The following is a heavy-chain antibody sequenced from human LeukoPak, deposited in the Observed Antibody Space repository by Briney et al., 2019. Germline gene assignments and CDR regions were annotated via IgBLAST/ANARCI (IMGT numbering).Heavy chain of an antibody. CDR1: GFTFSSYN. CDR2: RCGSSSNI. D-gene: IGHD5-24*01. J-gene: IGHJ5*02. V-gene: IGHV3-48*02. Sequence: GSLRLSCAASGFTFSSYNMNWVRQAPGKGLEWVSSRCGSSSNINYADSVKGRFTVSRDSARNSLYLQMDSLRDEDTAVYYCARDDTGRWLQFFSWGQGTLATVSS. CDR3: ARDDTGRWLQFFS.